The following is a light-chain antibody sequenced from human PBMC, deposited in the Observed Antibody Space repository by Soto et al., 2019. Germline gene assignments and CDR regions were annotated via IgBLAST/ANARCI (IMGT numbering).Light chain of an antibody. CDR1: SSDVGGYNY. CDR3: GTWDSRLSAYV. V-gene: IGLV2-14*01. CDR2: EVS. J-gene: IGLJ1*01. Sequence: QSVLTQPASVSGSPGQSITISCTGTSSDVGGYNYVSWYQQHPGKAPKLMIYEVSNRPSGVSNRFSGSKSGTSGTLGISGLQTGDEADYYCGTWDSRLSAYVFGTGTKLTVL.